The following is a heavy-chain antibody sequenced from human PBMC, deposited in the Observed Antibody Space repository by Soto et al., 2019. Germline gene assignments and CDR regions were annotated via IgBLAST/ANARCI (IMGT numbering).Heavy chain of an antibody. J-gene: IGHJ3*02. Sequence: EGQLLESGGGLVQPGGSLRVSCAASGFTFSTYAMNWVHQAPGKGLEWVSAISANGAYTYYADSVKGRFTISRDNSVNALYLQMNSVRIEDTAVYYCARPRGYGVFDAYDIWGQGTMVTVSS. D-gene: IGHD5-12*01. CDR1: GFTFSTYA. CDR2: ISANGAYT. CDR3: ARPRGYGVFDAYDI. V-gene: IGHV3-23*01.